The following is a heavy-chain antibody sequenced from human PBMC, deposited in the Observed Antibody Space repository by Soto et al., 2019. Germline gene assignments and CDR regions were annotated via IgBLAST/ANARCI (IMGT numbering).Heavy chain of an antibody. CDR3: ASLISGYVKY. Sequence: SETLSLTCTVSGDSITSSTYSWGWIRQPPGKGLEWLATIYSSGSTFYNPSLNGRVTIPVDTSKNQFSLKLTSVTAADTDLYYCASLISGYVKYWGQGTLVTVSS. CDR2: IYSSGST. J-gene: IGHJ4*02. D-gene: IGHD5-12*01. CDR1: GDSITSSTYS. V-gene: IGHV4-39*01.